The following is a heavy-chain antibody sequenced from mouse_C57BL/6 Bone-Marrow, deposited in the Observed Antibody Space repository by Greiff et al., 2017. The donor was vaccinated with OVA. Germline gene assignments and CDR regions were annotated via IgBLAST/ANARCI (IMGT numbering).Heavy chain of an antibody. J-gene: IGHJ1*03. D-gene: IGHD3-1*01. CDR3: ARSGSYFDV. Sequence: VHLVESGAELVRPGTSVKMSCKASGYTFTNYWIGWAKQRPGHGLEWIGDIYPGGGYTNYNEKFKGKATLTADKSSSTAYMQFSSLTSEDSAIYYCARSGSYFDVWGTGTTVTVSS. CDR2: IYPGGGYT. CDR1: GYTFTNYW. V-gene: IGHV1-63*01.